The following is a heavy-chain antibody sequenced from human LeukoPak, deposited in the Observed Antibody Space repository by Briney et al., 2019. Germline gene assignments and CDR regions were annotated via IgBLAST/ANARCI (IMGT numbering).Heavy chain of an antibody. CDR1: GGSFSGYY. CDR2: INHSGST. J-gene: IGHJ6*03. Sequence: PSETLSLTCAVYGGSFSGYYWSWIPQPPGEGLEWIGEINHSGSTNHNPSLKSRVTISVDTSKNQFSRKLSSVAAADTAVYYCARGVGWNYDYYYYMDVWGKGTTVTVSS. CDR3: ARGVGWNYDYYYYMDV. D-gene: IGHD1-7*01. V-gene: IGHV4-34*01.